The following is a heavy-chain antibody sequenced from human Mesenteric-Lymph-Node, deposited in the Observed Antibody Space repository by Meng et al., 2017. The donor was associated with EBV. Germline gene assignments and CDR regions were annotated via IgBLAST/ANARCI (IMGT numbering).Heavy chain of an antibody. CDR2: TYYRSKWYN. Sequence: QVQLQQSGPGLVKPSXXXXPXXSISGDSVSSNSAAWNWIRQSPSRGLEWLGRTYYRSKWYNDYAVSVKSRITINPDTSKNQFSLQLNSVTPEDTAVYYCASSRPLAGNWNYHYWGQGTLGTVSS. CDR3: ASSRPLAGNWNYHY. CDR1: GDSVSSNSAA. J-gene: IGHJ4*02. D-gene: IGHD1-7*01. V-gene: IGHV6-1*01.